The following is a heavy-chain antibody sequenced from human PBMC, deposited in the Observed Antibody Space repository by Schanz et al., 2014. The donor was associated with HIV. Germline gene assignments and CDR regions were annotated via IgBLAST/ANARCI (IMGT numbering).Heavy chain of an antibody. D-gene: IGHD3-16*01. CDR1: GLTFSNYA. Sequence: EVQLMDSGGGLVRPGGSLRLSCAASGLTFSNYAMSWVRQAPGKGLEWVSGISGGGGDTYYADSVKGRFTISRDNSKNTLYLQMNSLRAEDTAVYYCARGNDFFGGVPDYWGQGTLVSVSS. CDR2: ISGGGGDT. CDR3: ARGNDFFGGVPDY. V-gene: IGHV3-23*01. J-gene: IGHJ4*02.